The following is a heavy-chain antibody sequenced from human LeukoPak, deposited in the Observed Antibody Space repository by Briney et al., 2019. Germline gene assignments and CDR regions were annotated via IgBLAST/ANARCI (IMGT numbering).Heavy chain of an antibody. J-gene: IGHJ3*02. CDR2: FDPEDGET. Sequence: ASVKVSCKVSGYTLTELSMHWVRQAPGKGLEWMGGFDPEDGETIYAQKFQGRVTMTEDTSTDTAYMELSSLRSEDTAVYYCATVGGIRGAFDIWGQGTMVTVSS. D-gene: IGHD6-13*01. V-gene: IGHV1-24*01. CDR3: ATVGGIRGAFDI. CDR1: GYTLTELS.